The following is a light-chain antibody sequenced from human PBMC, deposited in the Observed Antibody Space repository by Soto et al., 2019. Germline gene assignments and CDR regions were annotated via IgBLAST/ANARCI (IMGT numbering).Light chain of an antibody. J-gene: IGKJ3*01. Sequence: DIQMTQSPSSLSASVGDRITITCQASQDISNFLNWYQQKPGKAPKVLVYDASNLEPGVPSRFSGSGSGTGTDFTFTISSLQPHDIGIYYCQQYDSLPYTFGPGTKVEIK. V-gene: IGKV1-33*01. CDR3: QQYDSLPYT. CDR1: QDISNF. CDR2: DAS.